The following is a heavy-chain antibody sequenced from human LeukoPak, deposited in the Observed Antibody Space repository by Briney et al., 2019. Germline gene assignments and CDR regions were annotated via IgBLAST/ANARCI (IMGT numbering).Heavy chain of an antibody. D-gene: IGHD1-26*01. J-gene: IGHJ4*02. CDR2: INHSGST. CDR1: GWSFSGYY. Sequence: SESLSLTCPVYGWSFSGYYWSWIRQPPGKGLEWIGEINHSGSTNYNPPVKSRVTISVDTSKNQFSLKLSSVTASHTAVYYCAWETHGTQNKAVGATDFDYWGQGTLVTVSS. CDR3: AWETHGTQNKAVGATDFDY. V-gene: IGHV4-34*01.